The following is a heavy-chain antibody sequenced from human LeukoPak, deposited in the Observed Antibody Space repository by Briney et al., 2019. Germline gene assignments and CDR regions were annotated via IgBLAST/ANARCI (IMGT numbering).Heavy chain of an antibody. CDR3: ARGFYGVHNWFDP. CDR1: GGPFSGYY. D-gene: IGHD4-17*01. J-gene: IGHJ5*02. Sequence: PSETLSLTCAVYGGPFSGYYWSWIRQPPGKGLEWIGEINHSGSTNYNPSLKSRVTISVDTSKNQFSLKLSSVTAADTAVYYCARGFYGVHNWFDPWGQGTLVTVSS. V-gene: IGHV4-34*01. CDR2: INHSGST.